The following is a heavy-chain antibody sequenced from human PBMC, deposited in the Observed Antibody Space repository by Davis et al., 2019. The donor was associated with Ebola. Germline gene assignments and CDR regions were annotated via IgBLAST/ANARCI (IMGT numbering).Heavy chain of an antibody. CDR1: GFTFSSYW. CDR3: ARSRFPYGMDV. CDR2: INNDGSGT. D-gene: IGHD3-3*01. Sequence: HTGGSLRLSCVASGFTFSSYWMFWVRQAPGKGLVWVSRINNDGSGTSYADSVKGRSTISRDNAKNTLYLQMNSLGAEDTAVYYCARSRFPYGMDVWGQGTTVTVSS. J-gene: IGHJ6*02. V-gene: IGHV3-74*01.